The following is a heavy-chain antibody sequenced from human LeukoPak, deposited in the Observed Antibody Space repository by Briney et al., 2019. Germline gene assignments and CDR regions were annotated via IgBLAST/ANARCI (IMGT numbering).Heavy chain of an antibody. D-gene: IGHD3-3*01. V-gene: IGHV4-4*07. CDR2: IYTSGST. J-gene: IGHJ5*02. CDR3: ARDPKYYDFWSGYSQVWFDP. Sequence: SETLSLTCTVSGGSISSYYWSWIRQPAGKGLEWIGRIYTSGSTNYNPSLKSRVTMSVDTSKNQFSLKLSSVTAADTAVYYCARDPKYYDFWSGYSQVWFDPWGQGTLVTVSS. CDR1: GGSISSYY.